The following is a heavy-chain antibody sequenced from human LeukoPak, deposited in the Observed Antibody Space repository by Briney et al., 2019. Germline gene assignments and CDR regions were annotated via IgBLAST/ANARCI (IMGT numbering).Heavy chain of an antibody. CDR1: GFTVSSNY. D-gene: IGHD2-2*01. V-gene: IGHV3-53*01. J-gene: IGHJ6*03. CDR3: ARAVVVPAAYYYYYLDV. CDR2: IYSGGST. Sequence: GGSLRLSCAASGFTVSSNYMSWVRQAPGKGLEWVSVIYSGGSTYYADSVKGRFTISRDNSKNTLYLQMNSLRAEDTAVYYCARAVVVPAAYYYYYLDVWGKGTTVTVSS.